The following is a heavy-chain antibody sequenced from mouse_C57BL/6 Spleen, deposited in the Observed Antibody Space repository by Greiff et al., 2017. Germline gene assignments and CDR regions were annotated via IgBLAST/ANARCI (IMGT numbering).Heavy chain of an antibody. J-gene: IGHJ1*03. CDR3: ARSGWDFEV. Sequence: VQLQQSGPELVKPGASVKISCKASGYTFTDYYMNWVKQSHGKSLEWIGDINPNNGGTSYNQKFKGKATLTLDKSSSTAYMELRSLTSEDSAVYYCARSGWDFEVWGTGTTVTVSS. V-gene: IGHV1-26*01. CDR1: GYTFTDYY. D-gene: IGHD3-1*01. CDR2: INPNNGGT.